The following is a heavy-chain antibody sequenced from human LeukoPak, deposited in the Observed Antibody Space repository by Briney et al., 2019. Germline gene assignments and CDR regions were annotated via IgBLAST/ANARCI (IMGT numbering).Heavy chain of an antibody. V-gene: IGHV3-21*01. CDR2: ISSTSGYI. CDR1: RFTFSTYS. J-gene: IGHJ3*02. D-gene: IGHD5-24*01. Sequence: PGGSLRLSCAASRFTFSTYSMNWVRQAPGKGLEWVSSISSTSGYIYYADSVRGRFTISRDNAKNSLYLQMNSLRAEDTAVYYCARVRQSGMTYDAFDIWGRGTMVTVSS. CDR3: ARVRQSGMTYDAFDI.